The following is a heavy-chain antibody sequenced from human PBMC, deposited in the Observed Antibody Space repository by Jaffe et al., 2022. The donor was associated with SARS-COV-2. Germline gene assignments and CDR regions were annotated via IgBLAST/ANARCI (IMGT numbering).Heavy chain of an antibody. CDR1: GFTFSSYG. V-gene: IGHV3-30*18. Sequence: QVQLVESGGGVVQPGRSLRLSCAASGFTFSSYGMHWVRQAPGKGLEWVAVISYDGSNKYYADSVKGRFTISRDNSKNTLYLQMNSLRAEDTAVYYCAKVGEGSGGSARYYYGMDVWGQGTTVTVSS. CDR3: AKVGEGSGGSARYYYGMDV. CDR2: ISYDGSNK. D-gene: IGHD2-15*01. J-gene: IGHJ6*02.